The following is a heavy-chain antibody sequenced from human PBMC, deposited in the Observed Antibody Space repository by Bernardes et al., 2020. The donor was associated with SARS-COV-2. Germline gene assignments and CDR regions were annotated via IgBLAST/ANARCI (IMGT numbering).Heavy chain of an antibody. Sequence: ASVKDSCKASGYTFTSYGISWVRQAPGQGLEWMGWISAYNGNTNYAQKLQGRVTMTTDTSTSTAYMELRSLRSDDTAVYYCARDSITIFGVEYYYYGMDVWGQGTTVTVSS. J-gene: IGHJ6*02. D-gene: IGHD3-3*01. V-gene: IGHV1-18*01. CDR2: ISAYNGNT. CDR3: ARDSITIFGVEYYYYGMDV. CDR1: GYTFTSYG.